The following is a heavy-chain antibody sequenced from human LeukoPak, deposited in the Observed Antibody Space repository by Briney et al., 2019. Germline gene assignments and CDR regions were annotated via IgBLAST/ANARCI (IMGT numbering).Heavy chain of an antibody. Sequence: GGSLRLSCVASGFAFSTYAMHWVRQPPGKGLERVAVISYGGGVKYYADSVKGRFTISRDSSSNTLYLQMNSLRSEDTAVYYCARDKIQGAPDYLDLWGQEPRVTVST. CDR1: GFAFSTYA. D-gene: IGHD5-18*01. V-gene: IGHV3-30*04. CDR3: ARDKIQGAPDYLDL. CDR2: ISYGGGVK. J-gene: IGHJ4*02.